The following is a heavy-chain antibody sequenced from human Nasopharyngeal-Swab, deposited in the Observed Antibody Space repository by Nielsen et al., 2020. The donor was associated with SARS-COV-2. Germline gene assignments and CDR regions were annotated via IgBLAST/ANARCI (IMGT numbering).Heavy chain of an antibody. CDR3: ARDKAYCGGDCFDAFDI. Sequence: SETLSLTCTVSGGSISSGGYYWSWIRQPAGKGLEWIGRIYTSGSTNYNPSLKSRVTISVDTSKNQFSLKLSSVTAADTAVYYCARDKAYCGGDCFDAFDIWGQGTMVTVSS. V-gene: IGHV4-61*02. CDR1: GGSISSGGYY. D-gene: IGHD2-21*02. J-gene: IGHJ3*02. CDR2: IYTSGST.